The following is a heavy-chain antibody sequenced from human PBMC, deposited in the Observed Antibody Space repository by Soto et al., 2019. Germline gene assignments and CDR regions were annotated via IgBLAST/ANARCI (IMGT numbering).Heavy chain of an antibody. CDR1: GGSVSGYY. CDR3: ARHSNEYSMSLDY. J-gene: IGHJ4*02. D-gene: IGHD6-6*01. V-gene: IGHV4-59*08. Sequence: SETLSLTCTVSGGSVSGYYWSWIRQPPGKGLEWIAYIHYTGSSNSNPSLESRVTMSMDTSKNQFSLKLSSVTAADTAVYYCARHSNEYSMSLDYCGKGTLVT. CDR2: IHYTGSS.